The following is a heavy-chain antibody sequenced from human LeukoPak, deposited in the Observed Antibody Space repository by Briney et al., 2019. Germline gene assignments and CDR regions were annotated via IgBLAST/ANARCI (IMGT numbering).Heavy chain of an antibody. CDR3: ARDLSFGSLDF. V-gene: IGHV3-33*01. CDR1: GFVLSTHG. Sequence: GGSLRLSCAASGFVLSTHGMHWVRQAPGKGLEWVAGMWYDGSREDYADSVKGRFTISRDMSKNTLNLQMNSLRVEDTAMFYCARDLSFGSLDFRGQGTLVTVSS. CDR2: MWYDGSRE. J-gene: IGHJ4*02. D-gene: IGHD1-26*01.